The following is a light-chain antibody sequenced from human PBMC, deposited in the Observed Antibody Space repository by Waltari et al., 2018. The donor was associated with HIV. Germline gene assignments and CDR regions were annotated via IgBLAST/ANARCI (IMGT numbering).Light chain of an antibody. J-gene: IGKJ2*01. CDR3: QQTYIPPTT. Sequence: DIQMTHSPTSLSAAIGNIVTIPCRASQGINKYLNWYHQKTGKAPELLIYAASNLQSGVPSRFSASGSGTDFTLTISSLQPEDFATYYCQQTYIPPTTFGQGTKLE. CDR2: AAS. V-gene: IGKV1-39*01. CDR1: QGINKY.